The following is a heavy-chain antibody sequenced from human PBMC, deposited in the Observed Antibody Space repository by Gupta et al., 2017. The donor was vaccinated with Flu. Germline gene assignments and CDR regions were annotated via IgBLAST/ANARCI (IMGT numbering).Heavy chain of an antibody. D-gene: IGHD5-18*01. CDR1: GFTVNNHA. J-gene: IGHJ4*02. CDR3: AKARYNYGPVDY. CDR2: MSAAGGNT. Sequence: EVQLLESGGRLVQPGGSLRLYCEAFGFTVNNHALSWVRQAPGKGLEWVSTMSAAGGNTYHADAVKGRFTISRDSSKNSVYLQMNSLRAEDTAVYFCAKARYNYGPVDYWGQGALVTVSS. V-gene: IGHV3-23*01.